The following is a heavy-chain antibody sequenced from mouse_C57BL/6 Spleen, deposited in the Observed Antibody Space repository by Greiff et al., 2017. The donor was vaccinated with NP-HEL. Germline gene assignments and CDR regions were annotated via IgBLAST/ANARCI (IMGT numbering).Heavy chain of an antibody. Sequence: EVQLQQSGPELVKPGASVKISCKASGYSFTGYYMNWVKQSPEKSLEWIGEINPSTGGTTYNQKFKAKATLTVDKSSSTAYMQLKNLTSEDSAVYYCARLLRYAMDYWGQGTSVTVSS. V-gene: IGHV1-42*01. J-gene: IGHJ4*01. CDR1: GYSFTGYY. CDR2: INPSTGGT. CDR3: ARLLRYAMDY. D-gene: IGHD1-1*01.